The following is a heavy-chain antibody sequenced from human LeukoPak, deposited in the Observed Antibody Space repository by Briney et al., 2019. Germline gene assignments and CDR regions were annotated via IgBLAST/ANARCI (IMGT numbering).Heavy chain of an antibody. CDR1: GFTFSNYA. D-gene: IGHD6-19*01. Sequence: QPGGSLRLSCAASGFTFSNYAMNWVRQAPGTGLEWVSAISGSGAATFNADSVKGRFTISRDNSKNTLYLQMNSLRAEDTAVYYCAKDLSSGWYPYYFDFWGRGTLVTVSS. CDR2: ISGSGAAT. CDR3: AKDLSSGWYPYYFDF. V-gene: IGHV3-23*01. J-gene: IGHJ4*02.